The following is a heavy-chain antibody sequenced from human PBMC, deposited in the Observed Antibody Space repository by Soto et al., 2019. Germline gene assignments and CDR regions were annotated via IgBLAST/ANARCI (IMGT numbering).Heavy chain of an antibody. CDR3: AKLRGNYYYYGMDV. V-gene: IGHV3-23*01. J-gene: IGHJ6*02. Sequence: PGGSLRLSCAASGFTFSRYALSWVRQAPGKGLEWVSAISRSGGRTYYADSVKGRLPLSRDNSKNTLYRKRNGLRAEDTAVYYCAKLRGNYYYYGMDVWGQGTTVTVSS. CDR2: ISRSGGRT. CDR1: GFTFSRYA. D-gene: IGHD6-13*01.